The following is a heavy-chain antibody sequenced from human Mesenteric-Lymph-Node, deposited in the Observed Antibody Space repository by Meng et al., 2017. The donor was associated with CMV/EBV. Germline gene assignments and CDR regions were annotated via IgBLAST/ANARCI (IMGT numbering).Heavy chain of an antibody. J-gene: IGHJ4*02. CDR3: ARAPIDSPDGAYFDY. D-gene: IGHD5-24*01. CDR2: ISGSGGST. CDR1: GITFSSYA. Sequence: LSLTCAASGITFSSYAMSWVRQAPGKGLEWVSAISGSGGSTYYADSVKGRFTISRDNSKNTLYLQMNSLRAEDTAVYYCARAPIDSPDGAYFDYWGQGTLVTVSS. V-gene: IGHV3-23*01.